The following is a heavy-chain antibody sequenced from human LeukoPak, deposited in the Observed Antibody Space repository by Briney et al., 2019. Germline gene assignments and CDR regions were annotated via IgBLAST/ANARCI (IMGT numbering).Heavy chain of an antibody. V-gene: IGHV4-39*07. J-gene: IGHJ6*02. D-gene: IGHD6-13*01. CDR1: GDSISSSSYF. Sequence: ESSETLSLTCTVSGDSISSSSYFWGWIRQPPGKGLEWIGEINHSGSTNYNPSLKSRVTISVDTSKNQFSLKLSSVTAADTAVYYCARGPYSTYYYYGMDVWGQGTTVTVSS. CDR2: INHSGST. CDR3: ARGPYSTYYYYGMDV.